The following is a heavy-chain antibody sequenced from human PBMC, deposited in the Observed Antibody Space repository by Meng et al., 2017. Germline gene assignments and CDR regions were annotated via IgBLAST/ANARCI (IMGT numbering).Heavy chain of an antibody. D-gene: IGHD3-10*01. CDR3: ARGGLWFGEISSYYYYGMDV. CDR1: GGSISSYY. CDR2: NYYSGST. Sequence: SETLSLTCTVSGGSISSYYWSWIRQPPGKGLEWIGYNYYSGSTNYNPSLKSRVTIPVDTSKNQFSLKLSSVTAADTAVYYCARGGLWFGEISSYYYYGMDVWGQGTTVTVSS. V-gene: IGHV4-59*01. J-gene: IGHJ6*02.